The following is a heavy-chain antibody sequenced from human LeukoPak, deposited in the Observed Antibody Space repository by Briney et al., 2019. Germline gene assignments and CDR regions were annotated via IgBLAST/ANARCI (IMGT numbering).Heavy chain of an antibody. CDR1: GYTFTSYY. J-gene: IGHJ6*03. CDR3: ARDRLIVATVNYYFYMDV. V-gene: IGHV1-46*01. D-gene: IGHD5-12*01. CDR2: INPNGGST. Sequence: SVTVSCKASGYTFTSYYMHWLRQAPGQGLEWMGIINPNGGSTSYAQKFQGRVTMTRDMSTSTVYMELSSLRSEDTAVYYCARDRLIVATVNYYFYMDVWGKGTTVTVSS.